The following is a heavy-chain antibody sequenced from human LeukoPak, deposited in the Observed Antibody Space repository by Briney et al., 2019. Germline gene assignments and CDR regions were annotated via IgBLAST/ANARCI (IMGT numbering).Heavy chain of an antibody. D-gene: IGHD5-18*01. CDR2: ISWNSGSI. J-gene: IGHJ4*02. CDR1: GFTFDDYA. V-gene: IGHV3-9*01. CDR3: AKASGYSYGRDALGYYFDY. Sequence: PGGSLRLSCAASGFTFDDYAMHWVRQAPGKGLEWVSGISWNSGSIGYADSVKGRFTISRDNAKNSLYLQMNSLRAEDTALYYCAKASGYSYGRDALGYYFDYWGQGTLVTVSS.